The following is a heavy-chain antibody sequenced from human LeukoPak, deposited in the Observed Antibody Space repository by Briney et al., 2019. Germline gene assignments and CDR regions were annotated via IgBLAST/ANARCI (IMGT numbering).Heavy chain of an antibody. J-gene: IGHJ4*02. Sequence: PGGFLRLSCAASGFTVSTTYMSWVRQAPGKGLEWVSAISGSGDKTYYTDSVKGRFTISRDNSKNMLYLQMNSLRAEDTAVYFCAKGSSAGGELRHDYWGQGTLVTVSS. V-gene: IGHV3-23*01. CDR1: GFTVSTTY. CDR3: AKGSSAGGELRHDY. D-gene: IGHD3-16*01. CDR2: ISGSGDKT.